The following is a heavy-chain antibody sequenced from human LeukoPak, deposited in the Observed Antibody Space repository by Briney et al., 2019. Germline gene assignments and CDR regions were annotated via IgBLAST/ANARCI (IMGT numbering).Heavy chain of an antibody. V-gene: IGHV1-2*02. CDR2: INPNSGGT. CDR1: GYTFTGYY. J-gene: IGHJ5*02. CDR3: AREGYYDSSGYSNWFDP. Sequence: ASVKVSCKASGYTFTGYYMHWVRQAPGQGLEWMGWINPNSGGTNYAQKFQGRVTMTRDTSISTAYMELSRLRSDDTAVYYCAREGYYDSSGYSNWFDPWGQRTLVTVSS. D-gene: IGHD3-22*01.